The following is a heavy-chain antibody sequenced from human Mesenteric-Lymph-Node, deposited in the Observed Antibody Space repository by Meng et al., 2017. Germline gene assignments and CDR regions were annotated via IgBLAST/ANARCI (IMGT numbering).Heavy chain of an antibody. CDR1: GYTFTSYG. CDR3: ARETGDFDY. D-gene: IGHD7-27*01. CDR2: INPNSGGT. Sequence: ASVKVSCKASGYTFTSYGISWVRQAPGQGLEWMGRINPNSGGTNYAQKFQGRVTMTRDTSISTAYMELSRLRSDDTAVYYCARETGDFDYWGQGTLVTVSS. J-gene: IGHJ4*02. V-gene: IGHV1-2*06.